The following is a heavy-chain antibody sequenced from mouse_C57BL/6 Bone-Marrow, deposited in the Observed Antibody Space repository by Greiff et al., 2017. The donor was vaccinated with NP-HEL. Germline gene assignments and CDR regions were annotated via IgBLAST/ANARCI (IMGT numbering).Heavy chain of an antibody. CDR1: GYTFTDYY. CDR2: INPNNGGT. J-gene: IGHJ4*01. V-gene: IGHV1-26*01. CDR3: ARSAIWAYAMDY. Sequence: EVQLQQSGPELVKPGASVKISCKASGYTFTDYYMNWVKQSHGKSLEWIGDINPNNGGTSYNQKFKGKAKLTVDKSSSTAYMELRSLTSEDSAVYYCARSAIWAYAMDYWGQGTSVTVSS. D-gene: IGHD1-1*02.